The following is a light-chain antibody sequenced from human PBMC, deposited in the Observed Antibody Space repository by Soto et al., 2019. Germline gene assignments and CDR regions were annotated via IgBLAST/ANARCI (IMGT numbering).Light chain of an antibody. Sequence: DSQMTQSPSSLSASVGDRVTITCRASQSISSYLNWYQQKPGKVPKLLIYAASSLQSGVPSRFSGSGSGTDFTLTISSLQPEDFATYYCQQSYSTPYTFGQGTKVDIK. V-gene: IGKV1-39*01. CDR1: QSISSY. J-gene: IGKJ2*01. CDR3: QQSYSTPYT. CDR2: AAS.